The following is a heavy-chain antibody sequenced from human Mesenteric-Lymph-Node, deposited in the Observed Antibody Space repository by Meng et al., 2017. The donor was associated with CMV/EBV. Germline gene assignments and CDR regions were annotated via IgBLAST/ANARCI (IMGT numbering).Heavy chain of an antibody. V-gene: IGHV4-31*03. CDR3: AREKIVVETVSPSWGLYDQSETSHGLDV. D-gene: IGHD2-15*01. Sequence: LRLSCTVSGGSINRGGHNWHWIRQHPGKGLEWIGSTSESGSANYNPSLKSRIVIAMDASENGLSLRLSSVSAADTAVYYCAREKIVVETVSPSWGLYDQSETSHGLDVWGHGITVTVSS. J-gene: IGHJ6*02. CDR2: TSESGSA. CDR1: GGSINRGGHN.